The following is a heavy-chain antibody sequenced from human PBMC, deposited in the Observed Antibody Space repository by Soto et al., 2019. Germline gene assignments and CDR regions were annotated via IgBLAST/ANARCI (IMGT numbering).Heavy chain of an antibody. Sequence: GGSLRLSCAASGFTFDDYAMHWVRQAPGKGLEWVSGISWNSGSIGYADSVKGRFTISRDNAKNSLYLQMNSLRAEDTALYYCAKGPHPPRGVRGVSSDYWGQGTLVTVSS. CDR1: GFTFDDYA. V-gene: IGHV3-9*01. CDR3: AKGPHPPRGVRGVSSDY. J-gene: IGHJ4*02. D-gene: IGHD3-10*01. CDR2: ISWNSGSI.